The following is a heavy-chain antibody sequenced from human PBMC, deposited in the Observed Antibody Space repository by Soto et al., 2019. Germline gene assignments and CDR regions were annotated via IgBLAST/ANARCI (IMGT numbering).Heavy chain of an antibody. CDR3: ARSVEGHFDY. J-gene: IGHJ4*02. Sequence: GGSLRLSCAASGFRFSIYSMNWIRQAPGKGLEWSAYITSDTNTIKYADSVKGRFTISRDNAENSVYLQMNSLRDVDTAVYYCARSVEGHFDYWGKGTVVTVSS. CDR1: GFRFSIYS. CDR2: ITSDTNTI. V-gene: IGHV3-48*02. D-gene: IGHD6-19*01.